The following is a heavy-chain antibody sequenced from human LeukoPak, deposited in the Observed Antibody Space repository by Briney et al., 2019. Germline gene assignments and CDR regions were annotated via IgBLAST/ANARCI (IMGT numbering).Heavy chain of an antibody. CDR1: GYTFTSYY. J-gene: IGHJ3*02. Sequence: ASVKVSCKASGYTFTSYYMHWVRQAPGQGLEWMGIINPSGGSTSYAQKFQGRVTMTRDTSTSTVYMELSSLRSEDTAVYYCARVPAMVRGVEGAFDIWGQGTMVTVSS. D-gene: IGHD3-10*01. V-gene: IGHV1-46*01. CDR2: INPSGGST. CDR3: ARVPAMVRGVEGAFDI.